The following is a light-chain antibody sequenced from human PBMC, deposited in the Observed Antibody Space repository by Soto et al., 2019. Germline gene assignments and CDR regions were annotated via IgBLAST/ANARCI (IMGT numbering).Light chain of an antibody. CDR2: GTS. V-gene: IGKV3-15*01. CDR3: QQYDNWPPWT. CDR1: QSVSSK. Sequence: EIVLTQSPATLYVSPGEGATLSCRASQSVSSKLAWYQQKPGQAPRLLIYGTSTRATGIPARFSGSGSGTEFTLTVSSLQSEDFAVYYCQQYDNWPPWTFGQGTKVEIK. J-gene: IGKJ1*01.